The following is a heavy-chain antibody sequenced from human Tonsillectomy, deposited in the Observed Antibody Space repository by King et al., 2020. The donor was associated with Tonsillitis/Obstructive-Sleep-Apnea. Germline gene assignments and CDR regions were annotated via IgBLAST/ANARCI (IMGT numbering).Heavy chain of an antibody. CDR2: ISYDGSNK. CDR1: GFTFSSYA. Sequence: VQLVESGGGVVQPGRSLRLSCAASGFTFSSYAMHWVRQAPGKGLEWVAVISYDGSNKYYADSVKGRFTISRDNSKNTLYLQMNSLRAEDTAVYYCARDRGNDLYFDYWGQGTLVTVSS. D-gene: IGHD5-12*01. V-gene: IGHV3-30*04. CDR3: ARDRGNDLYFDY. J-gene: IGHJ4*02.